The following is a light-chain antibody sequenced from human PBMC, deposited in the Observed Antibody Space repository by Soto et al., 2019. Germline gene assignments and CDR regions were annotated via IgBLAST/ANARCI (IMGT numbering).Light chain of an antibody. CDR3: QQYGSSRLT. Sequence: ESVLTQSPGTLSLSPGERATLSCRASQSVSSSYLAWYQQKPGQAPRLVISGASSRATGIPDRFSGSGSGTDFTLTISRLEPEDFAVYYCQQYGSSRLTFGGGTKVE. CDR2: GAS. J-gene: IGKJ4*01. CDR1: QSVSSSY. V-gene: IGKV3-20*01.